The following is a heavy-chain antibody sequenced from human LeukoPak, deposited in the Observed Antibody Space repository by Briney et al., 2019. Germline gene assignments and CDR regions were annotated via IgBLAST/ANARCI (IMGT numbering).Heavy chain of an antibody. J-gene: IGHJ3*02. CDR3: ARDFHRYCYDCGDYYTTFDI. V-gene: IGHV3-48*01. Sequence: PGGSLRLSCAASGFTFSSYSMNWGRQAPGKGLEWVSYISSSSSTIYYADSVKGLFTISRDNAKNSLYMQMTSLRADDMAVYYCARDFHRYCYDCGDYYTTFDIWGQGTMVTVSS. CDR1: GFTFSSYS. CDR2: ISSSSSTI. D-gene: IGHD3-22*01.